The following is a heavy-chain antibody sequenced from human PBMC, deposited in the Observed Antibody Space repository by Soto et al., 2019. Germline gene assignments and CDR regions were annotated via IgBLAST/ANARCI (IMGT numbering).Heavy chain of an antibody. D-gene: IGHD3-16*01. CDR3: ARDVTNYDYIWGSENYYYYMDV. Sequence: GGSLRLSCAASGFTFSDYYMSWIRQAPGKGLEWVSYISSSGSTIYYADSVKGRFTISRDNAKNSLYLQMNSLRAEDTAVYYCARDVTNYDYIWGSENYYYYMDVWGKGTTVTVSS. CDR1: GFTFSDYY. J-gene: IGHJ6*03. V-gene: IGHV3-11*01. CDR2: ISSSGSTI.